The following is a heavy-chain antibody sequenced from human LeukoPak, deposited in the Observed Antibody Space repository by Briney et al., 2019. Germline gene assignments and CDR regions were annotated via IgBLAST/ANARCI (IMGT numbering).Heavy chain of an antibody. V-gene: IGHV1-18*01. J-gene: IGHJ6*03. CDR2: ISVYNGNT. Sequence: ASVKVSCKASGYTFTSYGINWVRQAPGQGLEWMGWISVYNGNTNYAQKLQGRVTMTTDTSTSTAYMELRSLRSDDTAVYYCARAGGPYYDSSGYSGMDVWGKGTTVTISS. D-gene: IGHD3-22*01. CDR3: ARAGGPYYDSSGYSGMDV. CDR1: GYTFTSYG.